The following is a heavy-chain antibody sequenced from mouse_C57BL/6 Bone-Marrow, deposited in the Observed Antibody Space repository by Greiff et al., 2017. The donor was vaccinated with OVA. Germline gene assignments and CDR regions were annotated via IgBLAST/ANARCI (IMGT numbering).Heavy chain of an antibody. CDR1: GFTFSSYA. Sequence: EVQLVESGGDLVKPGGSLKLSCAASGFTFSSYAMSWVRQTPEKRLEWVATISDGGSYTYYPDNVKGRFTISRDNAKNNLYLQMSHLKSEDTAMYYCARAYYGPFAYWGQGTLVTVSA. V-gene: IGHV5-4*01. CDR2: ISDGGSYT. CDR3: ARAYYGPFAY. D-gene: IGHD1-1*02. J-gene: IGHJ3*01.